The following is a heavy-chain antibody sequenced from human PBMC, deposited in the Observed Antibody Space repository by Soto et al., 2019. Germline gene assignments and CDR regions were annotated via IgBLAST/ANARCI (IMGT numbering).Heavy chain of an antibody. CDR3: VRGTYCGASCYFAREY. CDR1: GDTSTTYV. D-gene: IGHD2-21*01. V-gene: IGHV1-69*01. Sequence: VQLVQSGSEVKKPGSSVKVSCKASGDTSTTYVVSWVRQAPGKGLEWMGGINPMSRTAKYAEKYSGRVTITADEATKTVYLDLTTLRFEDTAVYFCVRGTYCGASCYFAREYWGQGTLVAVSS. J-gene: IGHJ4*02. CDR2: INPMSRTA.